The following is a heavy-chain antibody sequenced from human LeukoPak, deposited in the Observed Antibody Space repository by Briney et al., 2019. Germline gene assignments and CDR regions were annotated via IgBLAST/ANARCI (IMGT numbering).Heavy chain of an antibody. CDR3: ARGDGCNAFDY. CDR2: ISSSGSTI. Sequence: GGSLRLSCAASGFTFSSYEMNWVRQAPGKGLEWVSYISSSGSTIYYADSVKGRFTISRDNAKNSLYLQMNSLRAEDTAVYYCARGDGCNAFDYWGQGTLVTVSS. CDR1: GFTFSSYE. V-gene: IGHV3-48*03. D-gene: IGHD5-24*01. J-gene: IGHJ4*02.